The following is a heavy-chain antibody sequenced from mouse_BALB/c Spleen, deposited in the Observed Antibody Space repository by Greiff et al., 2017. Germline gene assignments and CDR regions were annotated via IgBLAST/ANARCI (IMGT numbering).Heavy chain of an antibody. D-gene: IGHD2-10*02. CDR2: IRNKANGYTT. Sequence: EVKLVESGGGLVQPGGSLRLSCATSGFTFTDYYMSWVRQPPGKALEWLGFIRNKANGYTTEYSASVKGRFTISRDNSQSILYLQMNTLRAEDSATYYCARDKREYGNPWFADWGQGTLVTVSA. CDR1: GFTFTDYY. V-gene: IGHV7-3*02. CDR3: ARDKREYGNPWFAD. J-gene: IGHJ3*01.